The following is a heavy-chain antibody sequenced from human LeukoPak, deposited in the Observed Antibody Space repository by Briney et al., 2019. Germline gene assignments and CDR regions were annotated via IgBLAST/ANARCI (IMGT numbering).Heavy chain of an antibody. CDR1: GFTFSSYE. V-gene: IGHV3-48*03. Sequence: PGGSLRLSCAASGFTFSSYEMNWVRQAPGKGLEWVPYISSSGSTIYYADSVKGRFTISRDNAKNSLYLQMNSLRAEDTAVYYCARDGPSRYYSGGSCAVDYWGQGTLVTVSS. D-gene: IGHD2-15*01. CDR2: ISSSGSTI. CDR3: ARDGPSRYYSGGSCAVDY. J-gene: IGHJ4*02.